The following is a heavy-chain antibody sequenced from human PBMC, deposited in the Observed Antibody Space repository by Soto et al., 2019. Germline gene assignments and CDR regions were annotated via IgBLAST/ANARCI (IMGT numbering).Heavy chain of an antibody. V-gene: IGHV3-64D*08. CDR2: ISSNGDMT. CDR1: EFILRSYA. Sequence: RLSCSASEFILRSYAMHWVRQAPGTGLEYLSSISSNGDMTYYADSVKGRFTISRDNSKNIVYLQMSTLRLEDAAVYYCVKDTNYYDTSGYARTFDDRGQGALVTVAS. CDR3: VKDTNYYDTSGYARTFDD. J-gene: IGHJ4*02. D-gene: IGHD3-22*01.